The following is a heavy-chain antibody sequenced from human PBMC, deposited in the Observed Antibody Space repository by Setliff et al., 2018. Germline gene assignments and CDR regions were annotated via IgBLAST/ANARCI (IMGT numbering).Heavy chain of an antibody. D-gene: IGHD3-22*01. V-gene: IGHV1-46*01. CDR2: INPSSSRA. J-gene: IGHJ3*02. Sequence: GASVKVSCKASGYTFTSHYMHWVRQAPGLGLEWMGTINPSSSRASYAQKFRGRVTMTRDTSTSTVYMDMSSLRSEDTAVYYCARDVFPYHYEGAFDIWGQGTMVTVSS. CDR1: GYTFTSHY. CDR3: ARDVFPYHYEGAFDI.